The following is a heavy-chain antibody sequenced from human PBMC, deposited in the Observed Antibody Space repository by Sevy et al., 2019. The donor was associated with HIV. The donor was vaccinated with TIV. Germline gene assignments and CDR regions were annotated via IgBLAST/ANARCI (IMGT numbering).Heavy chain of an antibody. Sequence: SETLSLTCTVSGVSISGGAYYWGWIRQPPGKGLEWIGSISYTGSTYYNPSLKSRVTISVDTSKNQFSLKLTSVTAADTAAYYCARRGDKNWFDPWGPGTLVTVSS. D-gene: IGHD2-15*01. J-gene: IGHJ5*02. CDR2: ISYTGST. CDR3: ARRGDKNWFDP. V-gene: IGHV4-39*01. CDR1: GVSISGGAYY.